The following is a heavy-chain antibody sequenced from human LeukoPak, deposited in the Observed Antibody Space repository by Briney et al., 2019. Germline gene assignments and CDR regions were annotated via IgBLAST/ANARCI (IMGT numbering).Heavy chain of an antibody. Sequence: PSETLSLTCAVYGGSFSGYYWSWIRHPPGKGLEWIGEINHSGSTNYNPSFKSRVTISVDTSKNQFSLKLSSVTAADTAVYYCARVLTYYYGSGSRRKWGNYYYGMDVWGQGTTVTVSS. J-gene: IGHJ6*02. CDR1: GGSFSGYY. CDR3: ARVLTYYYGSGSRRKWGNYYYGMDV. D-gene: IGHD3-10*01. V-gene: IGHV4-34*01. CDR2: INHSGST.